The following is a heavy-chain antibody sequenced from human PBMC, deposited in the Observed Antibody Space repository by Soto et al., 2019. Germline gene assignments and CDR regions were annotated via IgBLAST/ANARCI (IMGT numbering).Heavy chain of an antibody. Sequence: QVQLVESGGGLVKPGGSLRLSCAASGFTFSDYYMSWIRQAPGKGLEWVSYISSSGSTIYYADSVKGRFTISRDNAKKSLYLQTNSLRAEDTAVYYCARDAGDDSSGYYHTGGLRRYFQHWGQGTLVTVSS. V-gene: IGHV3-11*01. D-gene: IGHD3-22*01. CDR3: ARDAGDDSSGYYHTGGLRRYFQH. J-gene: IGHJ1*01. CDR1: GFTFSDYY. CDR2: ISSSGSTI.